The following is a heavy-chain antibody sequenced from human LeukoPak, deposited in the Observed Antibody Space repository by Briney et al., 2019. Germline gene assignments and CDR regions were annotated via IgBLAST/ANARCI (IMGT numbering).Heavy chain of an antibody. CDR3: ARRLTGDLGGYFDY. V-gene: IGHV4-34*01. Sequence: SETLSLTCAVYGGSFNDYYWTWIRQTPGKGLEWIGEVNHRGSTNYNPSLKSRVTVSIDTSKNQFSLKLSSVTAADTAVYYCARRLTGDLGGYFDYWGQGTLVTVSS. D-gene: IGHD7-27*01. CDR2: VNHRGST. J-gene: IGHJ4*02. CDR1: GGSFNDYY.